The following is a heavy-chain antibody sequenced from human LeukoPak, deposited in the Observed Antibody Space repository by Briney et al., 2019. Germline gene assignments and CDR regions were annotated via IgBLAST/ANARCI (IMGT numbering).Heavy chain of an antibody. V-gene: IGHV4-59*08. CDR2: IYYSGST. J-gene: IGHJ6*03. CDR1: AGSISSYY. CDR3: ARHKDYYYSYMDV. Sequence: PSETLSLTCTVSAGSISSYYWSWIRQPPGKGLEWIGYIYYSGSTNYNPSLKSRVTISVDTSKNQFSLKLSSVTAADTAVYYCARHKDYYYSYMDVWGKGTTVTISS.